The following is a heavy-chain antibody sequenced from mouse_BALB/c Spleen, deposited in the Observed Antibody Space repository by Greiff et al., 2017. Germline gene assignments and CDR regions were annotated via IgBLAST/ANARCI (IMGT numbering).Heavy chain of an antibody. CDR3: ARGGKSYYYGSYWYFDV. CDR1: GYTFTSYN. J-gene: IGHJ1*01. CDR2: IYPGNGDT. Sequence: QVQLQQPGAELVKPGASVKMSCKASGYTFTSYNMHWVKQTPGQGLEWIGAIYPGNGDTSYNQKFKGKATLTADKSSSTAYMQLSSLTSEESAVYYCARGGKSYYYGSYWYFDVWGAGTTVTVSS. V-gene: IGHV1-12*01. D-gene: IGHD1-1*01.